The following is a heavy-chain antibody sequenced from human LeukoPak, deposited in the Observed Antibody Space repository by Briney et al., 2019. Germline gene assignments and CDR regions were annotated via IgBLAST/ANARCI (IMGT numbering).Heavy chain of an antibody. CDR3: ARGRSLWFGDDSGAFDI. V-gene: IGHV1-8*03. CDR2: MNPNSGNT. J-gene: IGHJ3*02. Sequence: ASVKVSCKASGYTFTSYDINWVRQATGQGLEWMGWMNPNSGNTGYAQKFQGRVTITRNTSISTAYMELSSLRSEDTAVYYCARGRSLWFGDDSGAFDIWGQGTMVTVSS. D-gene: IGHD3-10*01. CDR1: GYTFTSYD.